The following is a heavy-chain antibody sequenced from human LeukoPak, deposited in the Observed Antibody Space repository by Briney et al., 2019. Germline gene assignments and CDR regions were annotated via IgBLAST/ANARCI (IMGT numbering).Heavy chain of an antibody. CDR3: VRGANYDIFSYYYYYMDV. V-gene: IGHV4-39*07. CDR1: GGSISSSSYY. D-gene: IGHD3-9*01. J-gene: IGHJ6*03. Sequence: RPSETLSLTCTVSGGSISSSSYYWGWIRQPPGKGLEWIGSIYYSGSTYYSSSLKSRVTMSVDTSKNQFSLKLTSVTAADTAVYYCVRGANYDIFSYYYYYMDVWGKGTTVTVSS. CDR2: IYYSGST.